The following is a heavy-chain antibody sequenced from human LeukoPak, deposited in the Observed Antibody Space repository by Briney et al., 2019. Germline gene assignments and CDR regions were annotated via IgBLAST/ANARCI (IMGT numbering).Heavy chain of an antibody. V-gene: IGHV4-34*01. Sequence: PLETLSLTCAVYGGSFSGYYWSWIRQPPGNGLEWIGEINHSGSTNYNPSLKSRVTISVDTSKNQFSLKLSSVTAADTAVYYCASLYDSSGTTSGYFDYWGQGTLVTVSS. CDR1: GGSFSGYY. J-gene: IGHJ4*02. D-gene: IGHD3-22*01. CDR2: INHSGST. CDR3: ASLYDSSGTTSGYFDY.